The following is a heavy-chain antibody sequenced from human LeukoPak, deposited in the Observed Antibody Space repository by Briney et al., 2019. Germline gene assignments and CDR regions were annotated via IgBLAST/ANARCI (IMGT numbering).Heavy chain of an antibody. D-gene: IGHD2-2*01. Sequence: SETLSLTCTVSGGSIRSGDYYWSWIRQPPGKGLEWIGYIYYSGSTYYNPSLKSRVTISVDTSKNQFSLKLTSVTAADTAVYYCARATSHRIYFYYGGQGTLVTVSS. V-gene: IGHV4-30-4*08. CDR3: ARATSHRIYFYY. CDR1: GGSIRSGDYY. J-gene: IGHJ4*02. CDR2: IYYSGST.